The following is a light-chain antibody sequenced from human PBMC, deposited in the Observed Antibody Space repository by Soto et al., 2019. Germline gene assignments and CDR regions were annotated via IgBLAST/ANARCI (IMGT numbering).Light chain of an antibody. V-gene: IGKV1D-16*01. J-gene: IGKJ1*01. CDR2: DAS. CDR3: QQYNNWPWT. CDR1: QDINKW. Sequence: DIQMTQSPSSVSASVGDRVTITCRASQDINKWLAWYQQKPGTAPKFLIYDASTLQSGVPSRFSGSGSGTDFTLTISSLQSEDFAVYYCQQYNNWPWTFGQGTKVDIK.